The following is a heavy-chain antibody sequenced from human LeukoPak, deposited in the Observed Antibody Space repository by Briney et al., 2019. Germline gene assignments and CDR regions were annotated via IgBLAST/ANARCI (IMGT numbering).Heavy chain of an antibody. J-gene: IGHJ5*02. CDR2: IYSGGST. D-gene: IGHD4-23*01. CDR1: GFSVSSNY. Sequence: GGSLRLSCAASGFSVSSNYMTWVRQAPGKGLEWVSIIYSGGSTYYADSIKGRFTISRDNSKNTVYLQSNSLRTEDTAVYYCARDFRVGTPPTWGQGTLVTVSS. CDR3: ARDFRVGTPPT. V-gene: IGHV3-53*01.